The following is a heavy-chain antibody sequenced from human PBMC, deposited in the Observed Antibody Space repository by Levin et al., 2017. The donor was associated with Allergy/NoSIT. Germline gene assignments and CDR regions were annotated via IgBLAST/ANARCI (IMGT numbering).Heavy chain of an antibody. V-gene: IGHV3-30*18. Sequence: GGSLRLSCAASGFTFSSYGMHWVRQAPGKGLEWVAVISYDGSNKYYADSVKGRFTISRDNSKNTLYLQMNSLRAEDTAVYYCAKEYYYGSGSYRTGGYFDYWGQGTLVTVSS. CDR2: ISYDGSNK. J-gene: IGHJ4*02. D-gene: IGHD3-10*01. CDR1: GFTFSSYG. CDR3: AKEYYYGSGSYRTGGYFDY.